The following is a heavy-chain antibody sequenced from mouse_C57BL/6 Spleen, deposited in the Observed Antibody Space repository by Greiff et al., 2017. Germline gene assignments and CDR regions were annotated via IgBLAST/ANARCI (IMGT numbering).Heavy chain of an antibody. CDR2: IYPGSGST. V-gene: IGHV1-55*01. J-gene: IGHJ2*01. CDR3: ARRVYYSNYFDY. Sequence: QVQLLQPGAELVKPGASVKMSCKASGYTFSSYWITWVKQRPGQGLEWIGDIYPGSGSTNYNEKFKSKATLSVDTSSSTPYMQLSSLTSEVSAVYSCARRVYYSNYFDYWGQGTTLTVSS. D-gene: IGHD2-5*01. CDR1: GYTFSSYW.